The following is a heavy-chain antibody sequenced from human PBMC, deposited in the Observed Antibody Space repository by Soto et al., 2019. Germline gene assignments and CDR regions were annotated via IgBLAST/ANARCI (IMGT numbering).Heavy chain of an antibody. Sequence: KPSETLSLTCSVSGDSINSRYWSWIRQPPGKGLEWIGYIDYVGSTNYAPSLQSRVTMSVDTSKSQVSLKLRYVTAADTAVYYCVRQRGNYFDFWGQGTLVTVSS. CDR1: GDSINSRY. CDR2: IDYVGST. D-gene: IGHD3-10*01. CDR3: VRQRGNYFDF. V-gene: IGHV4-59*11. J-gene: IGHJ4*02.